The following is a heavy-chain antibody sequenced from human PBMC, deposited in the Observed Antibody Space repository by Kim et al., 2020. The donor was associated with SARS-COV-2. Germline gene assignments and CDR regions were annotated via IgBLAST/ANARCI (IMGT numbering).Heavy chain of an antibody. J-gene: IGHJ4*02. CDR3: ARSQGFFEWLELRD. Sequence: ASVKVSCKASGYTFTSYAMNWVRQAPGQGLEWMGWINTNTGNPTYAQGFTGRFVFSLDTSVSTAYLQISSLKAEDTAVYYCARSQGFFEWLELRDWGQGTLVTVSS. CDR2: INTNTGNP. V-gene: IGHV7-4-1*02. CDR1: GYTFTSYA. D-gene: IGHD1-7*01.